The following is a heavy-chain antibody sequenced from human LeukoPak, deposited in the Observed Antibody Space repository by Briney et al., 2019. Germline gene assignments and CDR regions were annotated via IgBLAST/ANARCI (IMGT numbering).Heavy chain of an antibody. V-gene: IGHV3-30*18. CDR2: ISYDGSNK. CDR3: AKGLDFWSGYYPGY. D-gene: IGHD3-3*01. J-gene: IGHJ4*02. Sequence: GSLRLSCAASGFTFSSYGMHWVRQAPGKGLEWVAVISYDGSNKYYADSVKGRFTISRDNSKNTLYLQMNSLRAEDTAVYYCAKGLDFWSGYYPGYWGQGTLVTVSS. CDR1: GFTFSSYG.